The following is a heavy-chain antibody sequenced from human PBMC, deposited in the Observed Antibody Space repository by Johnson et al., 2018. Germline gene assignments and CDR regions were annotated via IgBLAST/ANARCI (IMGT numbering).Heavy chain of an antibody. D-gene: IGHD3-22*01. J-gene: IGHJ3*02. CDR2: ISYDGSNK. V-gene: IGHV3-30*03. CDR1: GFTFSSYG. Sequence: QVQLVESGGGVVQPGRSXRLSCAASGFTFSSYGMHWVRQAPGKGLEWVAVISYDGSNKYYADSVKGRFTITRDNSKNTLHLQLTSLGAEDTAVYYCARYHFSDSSSYYYLGAFDIWGQGTMVTVSS. CDR3: ARYHFSDSSSYYYLGAFDI.